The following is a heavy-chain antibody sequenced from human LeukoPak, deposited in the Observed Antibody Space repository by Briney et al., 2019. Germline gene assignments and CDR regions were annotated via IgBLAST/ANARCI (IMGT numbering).Heavy chain of an antibody. CDR3: ARVEGFDDSSGYYYSYYYYYGMDV. CDR2: ISGRGGST. CDR1: GFTFSSYA. J-gene: IGHJ6*02. V-gene: IGHV3-23*01. Sequence: PGGSLRLSCAASGFTFSSYAMSWVRQAPGKGLEWVSAISGRGGSTYYADSVKGRFTISRDNSKNTLYLQMNSLRAEDTAVYYCARVEGFDDSSGYYYSYYYYYGMDVWGQGTTVTVSS. D-gene: IGHD3-22*01.